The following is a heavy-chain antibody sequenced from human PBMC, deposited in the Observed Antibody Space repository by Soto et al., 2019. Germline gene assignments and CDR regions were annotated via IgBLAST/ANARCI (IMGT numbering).Heavy chain of an antibody. D-gene: IGHD3-10*01. Sequence: QVQLVQSGAEVKMPGSSVRVSCKASGGSFSKYGISWVRQAPGQGLEWMGGIIPMFGIGNYAEKFLGRVTLYEDEAMCTSHMELSILRSETRLLYFFARAFREKYFYAMEVCVRGVTVNVSS. CDR2: IIPMFGIG. J-gene: IGHJ6*01. V-gene: IGHV1-69*01. CDR3: ARAFREKYFYAMEV. CDR1: GGSFSKYG.